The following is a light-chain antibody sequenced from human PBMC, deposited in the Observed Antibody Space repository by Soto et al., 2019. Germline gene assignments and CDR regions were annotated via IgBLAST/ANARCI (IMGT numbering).Light chain of an antibody. J-gene: IGKJ4*01. Sequence: DIQLTQSPSFVSASVGDRVTITCRASQDIGNFLAWYQQKPGKAPKLLIYSASTLQSGVPSRFSGSGSAAEFSLTISSLQPEDFAAYFCQQLNNYPRTFAGGTKVDIK. CDR3: QQLNNYPRT. CDR1: QDIGNF. V-gene: IGKV1-9*01. CDR2: SAS.